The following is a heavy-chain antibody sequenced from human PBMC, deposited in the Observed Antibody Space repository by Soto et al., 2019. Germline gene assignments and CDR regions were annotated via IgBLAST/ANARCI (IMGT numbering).Heavy chain of an antibody. V-gene: IGHV4-59*01. J-gene: IGHJ5*02. CDR1: GGSISSYY. CDR3: ARGSPQLPPALVEPWDFDP. CDR2: FYFSGST. Sequence: SETLSLTCTVSGGSISSYYWSWIRQPPGKGLVWIGFFYFSGSTNYNPSLKSRVTISVDTSKNQFSLKLSSVTAADTAVFYCARGSPQLPPALVEPWDFDPWGQGTLVTVSS. D-gene: IGHD1-1*01.